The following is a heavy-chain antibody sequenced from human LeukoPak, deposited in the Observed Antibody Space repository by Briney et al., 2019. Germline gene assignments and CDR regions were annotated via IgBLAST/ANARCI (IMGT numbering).Heavy chain of an antibody. CDR3: ASKYYDFWKGNWFDP. V-gene: IGHV4-34*01. CDR1: GGSFSGYY. D-gene: IGHD3-3*01. Sequence: SETLSLTCAVYGGSFSGYYWSWIRQPPGKGLEWIGEINHSGSTNYNPSLKSRVTISVDTSKNQFSLKLSSVTAADTAVYYCASKYYDFWKGNWFDPWGQGILVTVPS. J-gene: IGHJ5*02. CDR2: INHSGST.